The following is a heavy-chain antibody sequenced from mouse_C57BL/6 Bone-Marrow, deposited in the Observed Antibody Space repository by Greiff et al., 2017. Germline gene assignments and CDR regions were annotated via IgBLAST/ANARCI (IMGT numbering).Heavy chain of an antibody. CDR3: ARWDYYYGSSYWYFDV. CDR2: ILPGSGST. J-gene: IGHJ1*03. CDR1: GYTFTGYW. D-gene: IGHD1-1*01. Sequence: QVQLQQSGAELMKPGASVKLSCKATGYTFTGYWIEWVKQRPGHGLEWIGEILPGSGSTNYNEKFKGKATFTADTSSNTAYMQLSSLTTEDSAIYYCARWDYYYGSSYWYFDVWGTGTTVTVSS. V-gene: IGHV1-9*01.